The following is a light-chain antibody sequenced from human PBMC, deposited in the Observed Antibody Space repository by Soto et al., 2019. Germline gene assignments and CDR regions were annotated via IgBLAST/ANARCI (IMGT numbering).Light chain of an antibody. Sequence: EIVLTQSPGTLSLSPGERATPSCRTSQTLSSSFLAWYQQTPGQAPRLLIYDTSTRAIDIPDRFSGSGSGTDFTLTISRLEPEDFAVYYCQQYGSSPPTFGQGTKVDIK. CDR2: DTS. V-gene: IGKV3-20*01. J-gene: IGKJ1*01. CDR3: QQYGSSPPT. CDR1: QTLSSSF.